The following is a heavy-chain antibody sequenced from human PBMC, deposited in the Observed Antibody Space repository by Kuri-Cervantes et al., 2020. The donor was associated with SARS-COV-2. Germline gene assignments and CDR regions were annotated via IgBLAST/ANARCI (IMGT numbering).Heavy chain of an antibody. Sequence: GGSLRLSCAAPGFTFKTCAMHWVRQAPGKGLEWVAMISSDGINKSYADSVKGRFTISRDNSRNTLYLQIISLRTEDTAVFYCARARVGVFDFWGQGALVTVSS. CDR1: GFTFKTCA. CDR2: ISSDGINK. CDR3: ARARVGVFDF. D-gene: IGHD2-21*01. V-gene: IGHV3-30*04. J-gene: IGHJ4*02.